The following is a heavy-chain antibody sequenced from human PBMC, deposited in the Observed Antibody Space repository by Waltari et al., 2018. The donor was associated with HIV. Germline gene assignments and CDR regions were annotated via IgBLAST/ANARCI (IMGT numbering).Heavy chain of an antibody. CDR2: IDPGDSDT. J-gene: IGHJ5*02. V-gene: IGHV5-51*01. CDR1: GYSFTSYW. Sequence: EVQLVQSGAEVKKPGESLKISCTGSGYSFTSYWIGWVRQMPGKGLDWMGIIDPGDSDTRYSPSFQGQVTISADKSISTAYLQWSSLKASDTAMYYCARHLQYSSGWQNWFDPWGQGTLVTVSS. CDR3: ARHLQYSSGWQNWFDP. D-gene: IGHD6-19*01.